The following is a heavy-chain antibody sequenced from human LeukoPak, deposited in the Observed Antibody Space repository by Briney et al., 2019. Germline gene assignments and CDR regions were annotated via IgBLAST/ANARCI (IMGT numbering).Heavy chain of an antibody. CDR2: IGTGDNK. Sequence: GGSLRLSCKASGFTFSNYEMNWVRQAPGKGLEWVSYIGTGDNKHYADSLKGRFTTSRDDAKNTLFLQMNSLKVDDMAVYFCARERINCRGDCYDYWGQGTLVTVSS. CDR3: ARERINCRGDCYDY. J-gene: IGHJ4*02. CDR1: GFTFSNYE. V-gene: IGHV3-48*03. D-gene: IGHD2-21*02.